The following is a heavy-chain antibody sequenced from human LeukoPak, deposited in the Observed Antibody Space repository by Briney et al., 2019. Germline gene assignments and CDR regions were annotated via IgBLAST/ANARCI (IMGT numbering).Heavy chain of an antibody. V-gene: IGHV4-59*01. Sequence: SETLSLTCTVSGGSISSYYWSWIRQPPGKGLEWIGYIYYSGSTNYNPSLKSRVTISVDTSKNQFSLKLSSVTAADTAVYYCARERDSSGYYPYWYFDLWGRGTLVTVSS. CDR1: GGSISSYY. D-gene: IGHD3-22*01. J-gene: IGHJ2*01. CDR2: IYYSGST. CDR3: ARERDSSGYYPYWYFDL.